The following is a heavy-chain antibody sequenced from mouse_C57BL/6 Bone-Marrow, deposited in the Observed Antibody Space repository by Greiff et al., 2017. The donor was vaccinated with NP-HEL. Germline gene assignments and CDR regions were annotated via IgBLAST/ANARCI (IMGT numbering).Heavy chain of an antibody. CDR1: GFTFSSYG. D-gene: IGHD1-1*01. J-gene: IGHJ2*01. CDR3: ASPFYYYGSSPFDY. CDR2: ISSGGSYT. V-gene: IGHV5-6*01. Sequence: EVQLQESGGDLVKPGGSLKLSCAASGFTFSSYGMSWVRQTPDKRLEWVATISSGGSYTYYPDSVKGRFTISRDNAKNTLYLQMSSLKSEDTAMYYCASPFYYYGSSPFDYWGQGTTLTVSS.